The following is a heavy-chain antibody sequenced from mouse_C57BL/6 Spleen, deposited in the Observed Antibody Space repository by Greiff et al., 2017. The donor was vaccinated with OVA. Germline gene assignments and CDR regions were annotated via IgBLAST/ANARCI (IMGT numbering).Heavy chain of an antibody. CDR1: GYTFTSYW. Sequence: VQLQQPGAELVKPGASVKLSCKASGYTFTSYWMQWVKQRPGQGLEWIGEIDPSDSYTNYNQKFKGKATLTVDTSSSTAYMQLSSLTSEDSAVYYCARRAYANYGGFAYWGQGTLVTVSA. J-gene: IGHJ3*01. CDR2: IDPSDSYT. V-gene: IGHV1-50*01. D-gene: IGHD1-1*01. CDR3: ARRAYANYGGFAY.